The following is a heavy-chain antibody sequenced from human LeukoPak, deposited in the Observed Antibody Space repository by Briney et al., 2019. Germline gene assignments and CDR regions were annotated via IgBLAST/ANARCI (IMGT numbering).Heavy chain of an antibody. CDR3: ARARSFAWFGELLIPSPFDY. J-gene: IGHJ4*02. V-gene: IGHV1-18*01. D-gene: IGHD3-10*01. Sequence: ASVKVSCKASGYTFTSYGISWVRQAPGQGLEWMGWISAYNGNTNYAQKLQGRVTMTTDTSTSTAYMELRSLRSDDTAVYYCARARSFAWFGELLIPSPFDYWDQGTLVTVSS. CDR1: GYTFTSYG. CDR2: ISAYNGNT.